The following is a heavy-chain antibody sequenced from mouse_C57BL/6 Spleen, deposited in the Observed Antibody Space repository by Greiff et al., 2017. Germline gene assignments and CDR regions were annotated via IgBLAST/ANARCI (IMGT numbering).Heavy chain of an antibody. J-gene: IGHJ4*01. D-gene: IGHD3-2*02. CDR2: IRNKANGYTT. CDR1: GFTFTDYY. Sequence: EVKLVESGGGLLQPGGSLSISCAASGFTFTDYYMSWVRQPPGKALEWLGFIRNKANGYTTEYSASVKGRFTISRDNSQSILYLQMNALRAEDSATYYCARFSSGYPYYYAMDYWGQGASVTVSS. V-gene: IGHV7-3*01. CDR3: ARFSSGYPYYYAMDY.